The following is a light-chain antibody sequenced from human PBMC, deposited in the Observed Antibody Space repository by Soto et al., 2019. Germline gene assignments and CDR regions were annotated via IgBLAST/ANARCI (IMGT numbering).Light chain of an antibody. CDR1: QGITPW. J-gene: IGKJ4*01. V-gene: IGKV1-12*01. CDR3: QQTNSLPLT. CDR2: ASS. Sequence: DIQMTQSPSFVSASVGDRVTITCRASQGITPWLAWYQQKPGQAPILLVYASSSLQSGVPSRFSGSGSGAEFTLTISSLQPEDVATYYCQQTNSLPLTFGGGTRVEIK.